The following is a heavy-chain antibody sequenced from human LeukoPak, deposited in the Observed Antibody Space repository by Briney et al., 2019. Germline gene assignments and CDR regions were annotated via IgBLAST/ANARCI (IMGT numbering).Heavy chain of an antibody. V-gene: IGHV4-30-4*08. D-gene: IGHD1-26*01. CDR1: GYSISSGDYY. J-gene: IGHJ3*02. CDR2: IYYSGST. CDR3: ARGRDSGSYQGVSFDI. Sequence: NSSETLSLTCTVSGYSISSGDYYWSWIRQPPGKGLEWIGYIYYSGSTYYNPSLKSRVTISVDTSKNQFSLKLSSVTAADTAVYYCARGRDSGSYQGVSFDIWGQGTMVTVSS.